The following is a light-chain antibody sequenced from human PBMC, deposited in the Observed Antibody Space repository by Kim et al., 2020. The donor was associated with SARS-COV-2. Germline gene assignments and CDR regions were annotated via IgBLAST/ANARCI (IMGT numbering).Light chain of an antibody. CDR2: EAS. CDR1: QRLLYSDGKTF. CDR3: MQSIRLVT. J-gene: IGKJ4*01. Sequence: PASISFKSSQRLLYSDGKTFLSWYLQRPGQPPQLLIYEASKRFSGVPDRFGGSGSGTDFTLKISRLEAEDVGVYYCMQSIRLVTFGGGTKVDIK. V-gene: IGKV2D-29*01.